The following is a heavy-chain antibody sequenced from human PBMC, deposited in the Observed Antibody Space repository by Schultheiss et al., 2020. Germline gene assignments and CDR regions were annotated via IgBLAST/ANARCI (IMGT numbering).Heavy chain of an antibody. V-gene: IGHV4-31*03. CDR2: IYYSGST. Sequence: SATLSLTCTVSGGSISSGGYYWSWIRQHPGKGLEWIGYIYYSGSTYYNPSLKSRVTISVDTSKNQFSLKLSSVTAADTAVYYCARGFCCSNDEYYFDYWGQGTLVTVS. J-gene: IGHJ4*02. CDR3: ARGFCCSNDEYYFDY. CDR1: GGSISSGGYY. D-gene: IGHD1-1*01.